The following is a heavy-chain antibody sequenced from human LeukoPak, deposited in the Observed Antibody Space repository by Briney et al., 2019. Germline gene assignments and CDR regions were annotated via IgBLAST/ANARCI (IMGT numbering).Heavy chain of an antibody. D-gene: IGHD1-26*01. J-gene: IGHJ6*02. CDR3: ARRSDLDYYYYAMDV. CDR2: IIPIFGTA. V-gene: IGHV1-69*13. Sequence: GASVKVSCKASGGTFKTYAISWVRQAPGQGLEWMGGIIPIFGTANYAQKFQDRVMITADESTSTAYMELSSLRSEDTAIYYCARRSDLDYYYYAMDVWGQGTTVTVSS. CDR1: GGTFKTYA.